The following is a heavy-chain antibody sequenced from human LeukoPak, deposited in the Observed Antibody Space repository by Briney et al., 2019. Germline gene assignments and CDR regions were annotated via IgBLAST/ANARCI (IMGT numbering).Heavy chain of an antibody. V-gene: IGHV4-39*01. D-gene: IGHD1-26*01. J-gene: IGHJ4*02. CDR3: ARQILATTNYFDY. CDR1: GGSISSNNYY. Sequence: PSETLSLTCTVSGGSISSNNYYWGWIRQPPGRGLEWIGNIYFSGNTYYNPSLKSRVTISVDTSKHQLSLKLISVTAADTAVYYCARQILATTNYFDYWGQGTLVTVSS. CDR2: IYFSGNT.